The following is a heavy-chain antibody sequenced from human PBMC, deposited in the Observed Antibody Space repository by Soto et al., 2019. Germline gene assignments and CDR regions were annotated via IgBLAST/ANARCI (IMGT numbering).Heavy chain of an antibody. J-gene: IGHJ4*02. CDR3: ARYPNPTVAGLPFDL. V-gene: IGHV3-7*03. CDR2: TRQDGGQE. CDR1: GFTFSSYW. Sequence: EVQLVESGGGLVQPGGSLRLSCAASGFTFSSYWMSWVRQAPGKGLEWVAHTRQDGGQEYYVDSVKGRFTISRDNATNSLYLQMNSLRVEDTAVYYCARYPNPTVAGLPFDLWGQGTLVTVSS. D-gene: IGHD6-19*01.